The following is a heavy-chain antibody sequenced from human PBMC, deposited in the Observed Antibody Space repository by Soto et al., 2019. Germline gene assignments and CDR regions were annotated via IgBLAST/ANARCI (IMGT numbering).Heavy chain of an antibody. CDR1: GFMFSSFW. CDR3: ARQLVAASFDY. Sequence: GGSLRLSCAASGFMFSSFWMNWVRQAPGKGLEWVANIDQDGREKYYVDSVKGRFTISRDNAENSLHLQMNSLRAEDTAVYYCARQLVAASFDYWGQGALVTVSS. V-gene: IGHV3-7*01. D-gene: IGHD5-12*01. J-gene: IGHJ4*02. CDR2: IDQDGREK.